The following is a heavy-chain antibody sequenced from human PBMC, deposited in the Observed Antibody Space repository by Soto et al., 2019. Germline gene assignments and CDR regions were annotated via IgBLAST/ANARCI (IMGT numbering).Heavy chain of an antibody. CDR2: IKSKTDGGTT. Sequence: GGSLRLSCAASGFTFSNAWMSWVRQAPGKGLEWVGRIKSKTDGGTTDYAAPVKGRFTISRDDSKNKLYLQMNSLKTEDTAVYYCTTTDIVVVVAAKENDAFDIWGQGTMVTVSS. CDR1: GFTFSNAW. CDR3: TTTDIVVVVAAKENDAFDI. V-gene: IGHV3-15*01. D-gene: IGHD2-15*01. J-gene: IGHJ3*02.